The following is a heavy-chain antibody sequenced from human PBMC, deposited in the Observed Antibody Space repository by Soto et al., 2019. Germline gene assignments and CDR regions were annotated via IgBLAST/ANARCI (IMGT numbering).Heavy chain of an antibody. CDR3: VRDGHIGGHFDS. CDR1: GFTFSTYW. CDR2: IKPDVSQR. Sequence: GGSLRLSCEASGFTFSTYWMSWIRQAPGKGLEWVGNIKPDVSQRYIVDSVQGRFTTSRDNARNSVYLQMNSLRVEDTAVYYCVRDGHIGGHFDSWGQGALVPVSS. V-gene: IGHV3-7*01. J-gene: IGHJ4*02.